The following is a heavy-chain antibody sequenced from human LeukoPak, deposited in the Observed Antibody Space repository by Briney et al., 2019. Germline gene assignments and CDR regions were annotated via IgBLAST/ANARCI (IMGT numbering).Heavy chain of an antibody. J-gene: IGHJ4*02. CDR2: ISGSGGST. V-gene: IGHV3-23*01. CDR3: AKDLWFGGYTYYFDY. D-gene: IGHD3-10*01. CDR1: GFTFSSYA. Sequence: GGSLRLSCAASGFTFSSYAMSWVRQAPGKGLEWVSAISGSGGSTYYADSVKGRFTISRDNSKNTLYLRMNSLRAEDTAVYYCAKDLWFGGYTYYFDYWGQGTLVTVSS.